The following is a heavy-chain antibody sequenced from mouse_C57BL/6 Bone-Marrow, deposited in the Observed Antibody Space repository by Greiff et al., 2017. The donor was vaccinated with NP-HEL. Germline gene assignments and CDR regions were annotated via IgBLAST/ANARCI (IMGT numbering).Heavy chain of an antibody. D-gene: IGHD2-1*01. CDR1: GFNIKDDY. Sequence: EVQLQQSGAELVRPGASVKLSCTASGFNIKDDYMHWVKQRPEQGLEWIGWIDPENGDTEYASKFQGKATITADTSSNTAYLQLSSLPSEDTAVYYCTRYGNYLPWFAYWGQGTLVTVSA. CDR2: IDPENGDT. V-gene: IGHV14-4*01. CDR3: TRYGNYLPWFAY. J-gene: IGHJ3*01.